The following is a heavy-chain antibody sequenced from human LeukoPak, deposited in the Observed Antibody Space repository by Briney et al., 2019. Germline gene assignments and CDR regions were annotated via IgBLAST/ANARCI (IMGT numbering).Heavy chain of an antibody. Sequence: SETLSLTCTVSEGSISSRSYSWGWIRQPPGKGLEWIGSLYYSGSTDYNPSLKGRVTISVDTSKNRFSLRLSSVTASDTAVYYCARLGGYSYGYPTFWGQGTLVTVSS. J-gene: IGHJ1*01. D-gene: IGHD5-18*01. CDR2: LYYSGST. V-gene: IGHV4-39*01. CDR1: EGSISSRSYS. CDR3: ARLGGYSYGYPTF.